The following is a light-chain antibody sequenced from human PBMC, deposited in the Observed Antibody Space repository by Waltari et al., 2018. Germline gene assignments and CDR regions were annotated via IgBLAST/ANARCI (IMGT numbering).Light chain of an antibody. Sequence: QSVLTQPPSVSGTPGQRVTISCSGSASNLGHNLVNCYQQFPGKAPKLLIYRSDQRPSGAPDRFSGSKSGTSASLAISGLQSEDEADYYCAAWDDSLNGLWVFGGGTKVTVL. V-gene: IGLV1-44*01. J-gene: IGLJ3*02. CDR1: ASNLGHNL. CDR2: RSD. CDR3: AAWDDSLNGLWV.